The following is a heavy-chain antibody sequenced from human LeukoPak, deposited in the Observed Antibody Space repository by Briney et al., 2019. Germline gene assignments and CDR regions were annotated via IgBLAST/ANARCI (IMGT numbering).Heavy chain of an antibody. D-gene: IGHD2-15*01. CDR1: GFTFSSYT. J-gene: IGHJ4*02. Sequence: GGSLRLSCAASGFTFSSYTMTWVRQAPGKGLEWVSSIYGRADNTYYADSVKGRFTISRDNSKNMLELQMNSLTTEDTAVYYCTREVWYDALSFDYWGQGTLVSVSS. CDR3: TREVWYDALSFDY. V-gene: IGHV3-23*01. CDR2: IYGRADNT.